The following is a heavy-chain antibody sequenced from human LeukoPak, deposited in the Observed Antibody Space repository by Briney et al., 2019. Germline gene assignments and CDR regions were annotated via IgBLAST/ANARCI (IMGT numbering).Heavy chain of an antibody. CDR3: AREGIYGSGSYDWYFDL. CDR1: GYTFTSYG. CDR2: ISAYNGNT. Sequence: ASVKVSCKASGYTFTSYGISWVRQAPGQGLEWMGWISAYNGNTNYAQKLQGRVTMTTDTSTSTAYMELRSLRSDDTAVYYCAREGIYGSGSYDWYFDLWGRGTLVTVSS. V-gene: IGHV1-18*01. J-gene: IGHJ2*01. D-gene: IGHD3-10*01.